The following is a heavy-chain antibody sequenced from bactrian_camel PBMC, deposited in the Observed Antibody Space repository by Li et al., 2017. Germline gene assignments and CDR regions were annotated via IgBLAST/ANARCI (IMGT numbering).Heavy chain of an antibody. Sequence: HVQLVESGGGSVRTGGSLRLSCAASGYDYSSTCVGWFRQAPGKERELVASTHTTYDYTCYSESVKGRFTISQDGAARTVYLQMNSLEPEDTAMYYCSAETLRSRGWACPAHSWNIWGQGTQVTVS. V-gene: IGHV3S53*01. CDR3: SAETLRSRGWACPAHSWNI. D-gene: IGHD5*01. CDR1: GYDYSSTC. CDR2: THTTYDYT. J-gene: IGHJ4*01.